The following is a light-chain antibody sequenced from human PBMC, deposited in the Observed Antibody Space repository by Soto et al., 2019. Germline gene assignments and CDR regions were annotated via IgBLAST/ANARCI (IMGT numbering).Light chain of an antibody. J-gene: IGKJ1*01. CDR3: QQFGRSPPSWT. V-gene: IGKV3-20*01. CDR1: QSVSSNY. Sequence: ETVLTQSPGTLSLSPGERATLSCRASQSVSSNYLAWYQQKPGQAPRLLIYGASTRATGIPDRFSGSGSGTEFTLTISSLEPEDFAVDYCQQFGRSPPSWTFGQGTKVEIK. CDR2: GAS.